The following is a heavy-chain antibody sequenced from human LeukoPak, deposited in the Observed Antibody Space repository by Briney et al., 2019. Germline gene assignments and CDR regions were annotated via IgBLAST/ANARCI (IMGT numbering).Heavy chain of an antibody. CDR1: GYTFTSYA. CDR2: INAGNGNT. J-gene: IGHJ4*02. D-gene: IGHD3-22*01. Sequence: ASVKVSCKASGYTFTSYAMHWVRQAPGQRLEWMGWINAGNGNTKYSQKFQGRVTITRDTSASTAYMELSSLRSEDTAVHYCARWYDSSGCFDYWGQGTLVTVSS. V-gene: IGHV1-3*01. CDR3: ARWYDSSGCFDY.